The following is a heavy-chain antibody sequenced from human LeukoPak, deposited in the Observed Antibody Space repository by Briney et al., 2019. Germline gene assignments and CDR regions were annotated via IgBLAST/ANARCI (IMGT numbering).Heavy chain of an antibody. D-gene: IGHD2-15*01. CDR1: GFSFNYFA. Sequence: GGSLRLSCAGSGFSFNYFAMNWVRQAPGKGLEWVSLISYHGSDKYYADSVKGRFTISRDNAKNSLYLQMNSLRAEDTAVYYCARDGEAYCSGGSCYSGYFDYWGQGTLVTVSS. V-gene: IGHV3-30*03. CDR3: ARDGEAYCSGGSCYSGYFDY. CDR2: ISYHGSDK. J-gene: IGHJ4*02.